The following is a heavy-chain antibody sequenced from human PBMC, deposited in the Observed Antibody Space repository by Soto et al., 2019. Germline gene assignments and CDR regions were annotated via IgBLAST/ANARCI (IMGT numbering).Heavy chain of an antibody. Sequence: GGSLRLSCAASGFTFSSYAMSWVRQAPGKGLEWVSAISGSGGSTYYADSVKGRLTISRDNSKNTLYLQMNSLRAEDTAVYYCANKLLRFLEWLPQDFDYWGQGTLVTVSS. CDR1: GFTFSSYA. CDR3: ANKLLRFLEWLPQDFDY. D-gene: IGHD3-3*01. J-gene: IGHJ4*02. V-gene: IGHV3-23*01. CDR2: ISGSGGST.